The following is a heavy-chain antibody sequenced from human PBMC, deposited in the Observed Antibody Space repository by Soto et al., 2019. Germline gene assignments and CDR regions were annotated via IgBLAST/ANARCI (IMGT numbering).Heavy chain of an antibody. D-gene: IGHD2-21*02. CDR3: ARESVALTKDFDY. J-gene: IGHJ4*02. CDR1: GYTFIDYY. CDR2: INPKGGGT. Sequence: QVQLLQSGAEVKKPGASVKVSCKASGYTFIDYYMHWVRQAPGQGPEWMGCINPKGGGTKYAQKFHDWVTMTWDTSISTAYMVLNRLRSDDTAVYYCARESVALTKDFDYWGQGTLVTVSS. V-gene: IGHV1-2*04.